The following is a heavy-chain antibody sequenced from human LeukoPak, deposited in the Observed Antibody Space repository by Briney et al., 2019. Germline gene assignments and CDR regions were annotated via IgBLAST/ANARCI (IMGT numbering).Heavy chain of an antibody. J-gene: IGHJ6*03. CDR1: GFTVSNSY. V-gene: IGHV3-66*01. CDR2: IYSGGTT. Sequence: GGSLRVSCAASGFTVSNSYMSWVRQAPGKGLEWVSVIYSGGTTYYADSLKDRLTISRDNSKNTLYLQMNSLRAEDTAVYYCARDPYSGSYGDYYYYYMDVWGKGTTVTISS. CDR3: ARDPYSGSYGDYYYYYMDV. D-gene: IGHD1-26*01.